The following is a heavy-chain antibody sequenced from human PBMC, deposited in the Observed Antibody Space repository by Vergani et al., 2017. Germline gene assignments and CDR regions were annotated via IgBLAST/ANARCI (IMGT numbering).Heavy chain of an antibody. J-gene: IGHJ4*02. Sequence: QVRLQESGPGLVKPSETLSLTCSVSGGSMSGYYWSWIRQPPGKELEWIGYMYHSGSTNYNPSLETRVTISGDTSKNQFSLKLNSVTAADTAVYYCGREQWLPIDYFAYWGQGPLVTVSS. CDR3: GREQWLPIDYFAY. CDR2: MYHSGST. D-gene: IGHD6-19*01. V-gene: IGHV4-59*01. CDR1: GGSMSGYY.